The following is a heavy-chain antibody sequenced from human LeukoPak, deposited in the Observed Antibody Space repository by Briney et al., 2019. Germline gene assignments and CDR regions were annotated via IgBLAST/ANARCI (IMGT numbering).Heavy chain of an antibody. CDR2: IKQDGREK. CDR1: GFTFSSYW. V-gene: IGHV3-7*01. Sequence: GGSLRLSCAASGFTFSSYWMSWVRQAPGKGLEWVANIKQDGREKYYVDSVKGRFTISRDNAKNSLYLQLNSLRAEDTAVYYCARDPYSGSYSDYYYYYMDVWGKGTTVTVSS. D-gene: IGHD1-26*01. CDR3: ARDPYSGSYSDYYYYYMDV. J-gene: IGHJ6*03.